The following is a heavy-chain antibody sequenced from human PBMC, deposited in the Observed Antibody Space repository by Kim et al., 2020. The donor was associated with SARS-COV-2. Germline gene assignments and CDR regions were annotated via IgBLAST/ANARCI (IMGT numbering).Heavy chain of an antibody. CDR3: SIRAQTVDF. CDR1: SESISSSTYY. J-gene: IGHJ4*02. V-gene: IGHV4-39*01. CDR2: FYFTAET. Sequence: SETLSLTCTVSSESISSSTYYWAWIRQTPGKGLEWIGSFYFTAETFYNPSLKSRVTMSVDTPKNQFSLKLNSVTAADTAVYYCSIRAQTVDFWGQGTLVTVSA.